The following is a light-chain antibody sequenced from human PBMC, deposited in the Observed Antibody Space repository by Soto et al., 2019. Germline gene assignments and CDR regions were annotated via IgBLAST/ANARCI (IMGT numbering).Light chain of an antibody. CDR1: SRDVGGYNY. CDR2: EVT. Sequence: QSALTQPASVSGSPGQSITISCTGTSRDVGGYNYVSWYQQHPGKAPKLMIYEVTNRPSGVSNRFSGSKSGNTASLTISGLQAEDETHYYCSSYTSSSTVVFGGGTKVTVL. V-gene: IGLV2-14*01. J-gene: IGLJ2*01. CDR3: SSYTSSSTVV.